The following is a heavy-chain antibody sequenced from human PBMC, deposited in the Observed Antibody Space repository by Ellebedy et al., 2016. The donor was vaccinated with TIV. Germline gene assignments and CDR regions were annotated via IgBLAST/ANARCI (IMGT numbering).Heavy chain of an antibody. D-gene: IGHD3-10*01. Sequence: PGGSLRLSCAASGFTFSSYAMSWVRQAPGKGLEWVSAISGSGGSTYYADSVKGRFTISRDNSKNTLYLQMNSLRAEDTAVYYCAEEKVRGVLWGWFDPWGQGTLVTVSS. J-gene: IGHJ5*02. CDR1: GFTFSSYA. CDR3: AEEKVRGVLWGWFDP. V-gene: IGHV3-23*01. CDR2: ISGSGGST.